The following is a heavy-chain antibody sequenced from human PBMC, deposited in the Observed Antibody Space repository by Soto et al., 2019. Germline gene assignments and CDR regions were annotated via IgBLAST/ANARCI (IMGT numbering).Heavy chain of an antibody. CDR2: ISADNGNT. Sequence: QVQLVQSGAEVKKPGASVKVSCKASGYTFTSYGISWVRQAPGQGLERMGWISADNGNTKYAQKLQGRATMTTDTSTSTAYMELRSLRSDDTAVYYCVVAAQPYYFDYWGQGTLVTVSS. CDR1: GYTFTSYG. J-gene: IGHJ4*02. D-gene: IGHD2-15*01. V-gene: IGHV1-18*01. CDR3: VVAAQPYYFDY.